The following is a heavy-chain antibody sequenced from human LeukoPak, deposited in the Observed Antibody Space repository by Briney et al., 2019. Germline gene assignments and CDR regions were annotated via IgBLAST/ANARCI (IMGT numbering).Heavy chain of an antibody. V-gene: IGHV3-48*01. CDR2: ISSSSSTI. J-gene: IGHJ4*02. D-gene: IGHD3-9*01. CDR3: AKDRRVAVLRYFDWLFSPTFDY. Sequence: GGSLRLSCAASGFTFSSYSMNWVRQAPGKGLEWVSYISSSSSTIYYADSVKGRFTISRDNAKNSLYLQMNSLRAEDTAVYYCAKDRRVAVLRYFDWLFSPTFDYWGQGTLVTVSS. CDR1: GFTFSSYS.